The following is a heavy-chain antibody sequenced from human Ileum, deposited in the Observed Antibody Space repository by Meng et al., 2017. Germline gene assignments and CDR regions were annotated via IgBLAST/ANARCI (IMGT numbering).Heavy chain of an antibody. CDR3: TNDRLNH. CDR2: INPYGSNP. D-gene: IGHD1-1*01. V-gene: IGHV3-74*01. CDR1: GFTFPDHW. J-gene: IGHJ1*01. Sequence: VQPVESGVRLAPPAGSLRLSCASSGFTFPDHWMHWVRQGPGKGLVWVSRINPYGSNPTYADSVKGRFTISRDNAKNTVYLQMNSLRAEDSALYYCTNDRLNHWGQGALVTVSS.